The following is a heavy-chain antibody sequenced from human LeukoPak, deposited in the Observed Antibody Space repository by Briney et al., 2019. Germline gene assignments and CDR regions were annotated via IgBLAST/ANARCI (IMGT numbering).Heavy chain of an antibody. D-gene: IGHD3-10*02. J-gene: IGHJ6*04. CDR2: ISSSGSTI. CDR1: GFTFSNAG. V-gene: IGHV3-48*03. CDR3: AELGITMIGGV. Sequence: GGSLRLSCTASGFTFSNAGMNWVRQAPGKGLEWVSYISSSGSTIYYADSVKGRFTISRDNAKNSLYLQMNSLRAEDTAVYYCAELGITMIGGVWGKGTTVTISS.